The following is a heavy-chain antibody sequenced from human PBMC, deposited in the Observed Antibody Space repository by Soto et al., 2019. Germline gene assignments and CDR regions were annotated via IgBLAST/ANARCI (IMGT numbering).Heavy chain of an antibody. D-gene: IGHD1-26*01. CDR3: ASDGATTYYGMDV. V-gene: IGHV4-31*03. CDR1: GGSISSGGYY. J-gene: IGHJ6*02. Sequence: QTLSLTCTVSGGSISSGGYYWTWIRQHPGKGLEWIGSIYYSGSTYYNPSLKSRVTISVDTSKNQFSLKLSSVTAADTAVYYCASDGATTYYGMDVWGQGTTVTVSS. CDR2: IYYSGST.